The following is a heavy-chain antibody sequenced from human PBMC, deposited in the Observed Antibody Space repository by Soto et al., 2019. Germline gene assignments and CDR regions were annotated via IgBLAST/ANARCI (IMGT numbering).Heavy chain of an antibody. Sequence: ASVKVSCKASGYTFTVYYMHWVRQAPGQGLEWMGWINPKSGGTMYPQKFQGRVTMTWDTSISTAYMALTRLRSDDTAVYYCARDLAKGGGSAGFDYWGQGTLVTVYS. CDR1: GYTFTVYY. CDR2: INPKSGGT. D-gene: IGHD1-26*01. J-gene: IGHJ4*02. CDR3: ARDLAKGGGSAGFDY. V-gene: IGHV1-2*02.